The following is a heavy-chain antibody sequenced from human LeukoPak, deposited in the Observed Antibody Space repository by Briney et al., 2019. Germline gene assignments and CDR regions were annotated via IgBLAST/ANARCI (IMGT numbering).Heavy chain of an antibody. CDR3: AREGIAGPKDV. J-gene: IGHJ6*04. D-gene: IGHD6-13*01. CDR2: ITSSSNYI. Sequence: TGGSLRLSCAASGFTFSSYSMNWVRQAPGKGLEWVSSITSSSNYINYADSVKGRFTISRDNAKNSLYLQMNSLIVEDTAVYYCAREGIAGPKDVWGKGTTVTVSS. V-gene: IGHV3-21*01. CDR1: GFTFSSYS.